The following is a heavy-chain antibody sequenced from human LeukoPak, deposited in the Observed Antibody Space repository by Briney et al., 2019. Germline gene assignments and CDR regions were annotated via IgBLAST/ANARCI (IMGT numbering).Heavy chain of an antibody. CDR3: ARGIVPGIAARRSNYYYMDV. CDR2: IIPIFGTA. Sequence: SVKVSCKASGGTFSSYAISWVRHAPRQGLEWMGGIIPIFGTAKYAQKFQGRVTITADKSTSTAYMERSSLRSEDTAVYYCARGIVPGIAARRSNYYYMDVWGKGTTVTVSS. D-gene: IGHD6-13*01. V-gene: IGHV1-69*06. CDR1: GGTFSSYA. J-gene: IGHJ6*03.